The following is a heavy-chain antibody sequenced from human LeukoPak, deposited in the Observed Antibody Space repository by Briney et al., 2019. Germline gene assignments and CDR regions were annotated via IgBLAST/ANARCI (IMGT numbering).Heavy chain of an antibody. CDR3: ARRGGGNYYYAFDI. D-gene: IGHD1-26*01. J-gene: IGHJ3*02. CDR1: GYSFPEYW. CDR2: IYPGDSDT. V-gene: IGHV5-51*01. Sequence: GESLKISCKASGYSFPEYWIGWVRQMPGKGLEWMGIIYPGDSDTRYRPSFQGQVTISADKSINTAYLQWSTLQASDTAMYYCARRGGGNYYYAFDIWGQGTMVTVSS.